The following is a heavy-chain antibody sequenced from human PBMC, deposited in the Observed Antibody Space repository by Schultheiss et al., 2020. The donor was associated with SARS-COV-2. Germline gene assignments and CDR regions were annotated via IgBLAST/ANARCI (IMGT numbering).Heavy chain of an antibody. V-gene: IGHV4-61*02. CDR1: GGSISSGSYY. Sequence: SETLSLTCTVSGGSISSGSYYWSWIRQPAGKGLEWIGRIYTSGSTNYNPSLKSRVTISVDTSKNQFSLKLSSVTAADTAVYYCARGDVTGTIVIDYWGQGTLVTVAS. J-gene: IGHJ4*02. D-gene: IGHD1-20*01. CDR2: IYTSGST. CDR3: ARGDVTGTIVIDY.